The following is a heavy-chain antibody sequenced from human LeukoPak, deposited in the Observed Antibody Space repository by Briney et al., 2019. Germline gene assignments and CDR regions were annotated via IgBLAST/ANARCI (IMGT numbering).Heavy chain of an antibody. CDR1: GGSISSYY. Sequence: PSETLSLTCTVSGGSISSYYWSRIRQPPGKGLEWIGSIYYSGSPYYNPSLKSRVTISVDTSKKQFSLKLSSVTAADTAVYYCARHVGFITMVRGVINNNWFDPWGQGTLVTVSS. V-gene: IGHV4-39*01. CDR3: ARHVGFITMVRGVINNNWFDP. J-gene: IGHJ5*02. D-gene: IGHD3-10*01. CDR2: IYYSGSP.